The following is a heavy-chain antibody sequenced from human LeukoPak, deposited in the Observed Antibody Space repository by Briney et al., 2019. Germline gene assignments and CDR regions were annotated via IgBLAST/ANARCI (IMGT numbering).Heavy chain of an antibody. Sequence: GSLRLSCAASGFSVSDNYMSWIRQPPGKGLEWIGEINHSGSTNYNPSLKSRVTISVDTSKNQFSLRLSSVTAADTAVYYCARVLEGSSGQHWYFDLWGRGTLVTVSS. D-gene: IGHD6-19*01. CDR1: GFSVSDNY. CDR2: INHSGST. CDR3: ARVLEGSSGQHWYFDL. V-gene: IGHV4-34*01. J-gene: IGHJ2*01.